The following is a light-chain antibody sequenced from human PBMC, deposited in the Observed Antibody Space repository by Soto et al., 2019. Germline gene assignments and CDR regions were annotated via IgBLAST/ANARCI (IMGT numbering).Light chain of an antibody. V-gene: IGKV1-39*01. Sequence: DIQMTQSPSSLSASVGDRVTITCRASQSISSYLNWYQQKPGKAPKLLIYAASSLQSGVPSRSSGSGSGTDFTLTISSLQPEDFATYYCQQSYSTPPTFGQGPKVEIK. J-gene: IGKJ1*01. CDR1: QSISSY. CDR2: AAS. CDR3: QQSYSTPPT.